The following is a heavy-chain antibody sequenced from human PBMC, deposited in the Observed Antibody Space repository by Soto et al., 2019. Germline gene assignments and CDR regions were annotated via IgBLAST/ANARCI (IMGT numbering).Heavy chain of an antibody. CDR3: AKDSSIIGSYPDY. Sequence: QVQLVESGGGLVQPGRSLRLSCAASGFTFRTYGMHWVRQAPGKGLEWVALMSYDGTKEYYVDSVKGRFTISRDNSKNTLYLQMTGLRAEDSALYYCAKDSSIIGSYPDYWGQGTLLTVSS. D-gene: IGHD1-26*01. CDR1: GFTFRTYG. J-gene: IGHJ4*02. CDR2: MSYDGTKE. V-gene: IGHV3-30*18.